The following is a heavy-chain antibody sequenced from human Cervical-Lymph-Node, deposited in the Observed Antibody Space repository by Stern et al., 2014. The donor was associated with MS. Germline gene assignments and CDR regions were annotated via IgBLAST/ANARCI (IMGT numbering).Heavy chain of an antibody. CDR1: GYTLSEIS. CDR3: ATHRGRVTYYYGMDV. CDR2: FAPEHGDT. J-gene: IGHJ6*02. D-gene: IGHD2-21*02. Sequence: QVQLVQSGAEVKKPGASVKVSCKVSGYTLSEISMHWVRQAPGKGLEWMGGFAPEHGDTRYAQKFQGRVTMAEDRSTDTAYMELSSLRSEDTAVYYCATHRGRVTYYYGMDVWGQGTTVTVSS. V-gene: IGHV1-24*01.